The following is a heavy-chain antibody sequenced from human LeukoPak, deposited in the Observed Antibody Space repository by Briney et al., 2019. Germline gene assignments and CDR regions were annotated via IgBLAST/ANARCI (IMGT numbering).Heavy chain of an antibody. CDR3: ARELDLYNWNYGGGYYFDY. J-gene: IGHJ4*02. CDR2: ISSSGSTI. Sequence: GGSLRLSCAASGFTFSDYYMSWIRQAPGKGLEWVSYISSSGSTIYYADSVKGRFTISRDNAKNSLYLQMNSLRAEDTAGYYCARELDLYNWNYGGGYYFDYWGQGTLVTVSS. V-gene: IGHV3-11*04. D-gene: IGHD1-7*01. CDR1: GFTFSDYY.